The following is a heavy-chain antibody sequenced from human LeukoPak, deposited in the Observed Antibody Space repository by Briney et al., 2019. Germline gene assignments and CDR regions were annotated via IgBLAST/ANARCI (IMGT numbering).Heavy chain of an antibody. CDR1: GYTFTGYY. V-gene: IGHV1-2*02. Sequence: ASVKVSCKASGYTFTGYYMHWVRQAPGQGLEWMGWINPDSGGTIYAQNFQDRVTMTRDTSISTAYMELSSLRSDDTAVYYCARDLGDTYGSVGDFDYWGQGTLVAVSS. CDR3: ARDLGDTYGSVGDFDY. J-gene: IGHJ4*02. D-gene: IGHD3-10*01. CDR2: INPDSGGT.